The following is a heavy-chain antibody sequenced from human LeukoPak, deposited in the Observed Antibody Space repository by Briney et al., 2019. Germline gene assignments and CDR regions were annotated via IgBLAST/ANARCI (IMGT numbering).Heavy chain of an antibody. CDR2: IYSGGTT. CDR1: GFSVSSKY. V-gene: IGHV3-53*01. D-gene: IGHD6-19*01. Sequence: PGGSLRLSCAASGFSVSSKYRSWVRQPAGKGLEWVSVIYSGGTTFYADSVKGRFTISRDNSKNTLYLQMNSLRPDDTAVYYCTKLKGWYGDGYFDYWGPGILVTVSS. J-gene: IGHJ4*02. CDR3: TKLKGWYGDGYFDY.